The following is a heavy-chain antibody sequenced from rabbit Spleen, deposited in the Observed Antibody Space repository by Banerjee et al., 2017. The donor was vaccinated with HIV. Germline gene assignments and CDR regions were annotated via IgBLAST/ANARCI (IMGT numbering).Heavy chain of an antibody. J-gene: IGHJ6*01. Sequence: EQLDESGGGLVKPEGSLTLTCKASGVSFSDKDVMCWVRQAPGKGLEWIACIDTGSSGFTYFASWAKGRFTISKTSSTTVTLQMTSLTAADTATYFCARDTSSSFSSYGMDLWGQGTLVTVS. CDR2: IDTGSSGFT. D-gene: IGHD1-1*01. CDR3: ARDTSSSFSSYGMDL. V-gene: IGHV1S45*01. CDR1: GVSFSDKDV.